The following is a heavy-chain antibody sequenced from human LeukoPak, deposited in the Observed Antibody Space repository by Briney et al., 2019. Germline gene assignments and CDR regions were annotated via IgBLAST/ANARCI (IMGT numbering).Heavy chain of an antibody. CDR2: IWYDGSNK. CDR1: GFTFSSYG. V-gene: IGHV3-33*06. Sequence: GGSLRLSCAASGFTFSSYGMHWVRQAPGKGLEWVAVIWYDGSNKYYADSVKGRFTISRDNSKNTLYLQMNSLRAEDTAVYYCAKPRIAAYFDYWGQGTLVTVSS. J-gene: IGHJ4*02. CDR3: AKPRIAAYFDY.